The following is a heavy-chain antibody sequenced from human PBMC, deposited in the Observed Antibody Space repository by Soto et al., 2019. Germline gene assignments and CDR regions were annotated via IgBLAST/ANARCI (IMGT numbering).Heavy chain of an antibody. CDR3: ARHDWNGVDY. V-gene: IGHV4-39*01. CDR2: IYYSGST. J-gene: IGHJ4*02. D-gene: IGHD1-1*01. CDR1: GGSISRNSYY. Sequence: QMQLQESGPGLVKPSETLSLTCTVSGGSISRNSYYWGWIRQPPGKGLEWIGSIYYSGSTYYTPSLKSRFTLSVDTSKNQFSLKLSSVTAADTAVYYCARHDWNGVDYWGQGTLVTVSS.